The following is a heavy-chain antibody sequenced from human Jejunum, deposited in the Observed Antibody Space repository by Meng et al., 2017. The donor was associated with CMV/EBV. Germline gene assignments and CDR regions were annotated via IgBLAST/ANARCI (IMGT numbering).Heavy chain of an antibody. Sequence: AAAGLTVRTYTRNWVRQAPGKGLEWVSSITSSSTYIYYADSVKGRFTISRDNAKNSLYLQMNSLRAEDTAVYYCARDYRTGDGSGWGQGTLVTVSS. V-gene: IGHV3-21*01. CDR1: GLTVRTYT. D-gene: IGHD2-21*02. J-gene: IGHJ4*02. CDR3: ARDYRTGDGSG. CDR2: ITSSSTYI.